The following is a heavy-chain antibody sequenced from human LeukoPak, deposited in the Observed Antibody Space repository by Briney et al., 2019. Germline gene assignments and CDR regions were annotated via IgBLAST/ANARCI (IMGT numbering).Heavy chain of an antibody. CDR2: IYTSGST. CDR3: ARGYTADAFDI. Sequence: PSETLSLTCTVSGGSISSYYWGWIRQPAGKGREWIGPIYTSGSTNYIPSLKSRVTMSVDTSKNQFSLKLSSVPAAETAVYYCARGYTADAFDIWGQGTMVTVSS. V-gene: IGHV4-4*07. D-gene: IGHD5-18*01. J-gene: IGHJ3*02. CDR1: GGSISSYY.